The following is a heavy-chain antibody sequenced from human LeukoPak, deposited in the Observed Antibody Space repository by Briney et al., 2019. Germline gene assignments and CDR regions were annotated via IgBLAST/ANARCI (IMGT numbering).Heavy chain of an antibody. J-gene: IGHJ4*02. Sequence: ASVKVSCKASGYTFTSYGISWVRKAPGQGLEWMGRISAYSGNTNYAQNLQGRVTMTTDTSTSTAYMELRSLRSDDTAVYYRARANEVQIWSDLDCWGQGTLVTVSS. CDR2: ISAYSGNT. CDR3: ARANEVQIWSDLDC. V-gene: IGHV1-18*01. CDR1: GYTFTSYG. D-gene: IGHD5-18*01.